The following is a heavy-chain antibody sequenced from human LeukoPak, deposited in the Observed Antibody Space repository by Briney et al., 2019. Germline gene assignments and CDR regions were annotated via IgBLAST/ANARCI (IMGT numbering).Heavy chain of an antibody. D-gene: IGHD2/OR15-2a*01. V-gene: IGHV4-38-2*01. CDR1: GYSISSGYY. CDR3: ANGGDFYYFDY. J-gene: IGHJ4*02. CDR2: IYHSGST. Sequence: PSETLSLTCAVSGYSISSGYYWGGIRQPPGKGLEWIGSIYHSGSTYYNPSLKSGVTISVDTSKNQFSLKLSSVTAADTAVYYCANGGDFYYFDYWGQGTLVTVSS.